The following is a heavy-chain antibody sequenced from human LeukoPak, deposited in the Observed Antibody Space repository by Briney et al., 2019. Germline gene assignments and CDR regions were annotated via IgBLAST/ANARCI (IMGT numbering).Heavy chain of an antibody. CDR1: GYSISSGYY. CDR2: LYHSGST. D-gene: IGHD2-2*01. J-gene: IGHJ6*03. Sequence: SETLSLTCAVSGYSISSGYYWGWIRQPPGKGLEWIGSLYHSGSTYYNPSLKSRVTISVDTSKNQFSLNLSSVTAADTAVYYCARGGRSFDIVVVPAAPIYMDVWGKGTTVTVSS. CDR3: ARGGRSFDIVVVPAAPIYMDV. V-gene: IGHV4-38-2*01.